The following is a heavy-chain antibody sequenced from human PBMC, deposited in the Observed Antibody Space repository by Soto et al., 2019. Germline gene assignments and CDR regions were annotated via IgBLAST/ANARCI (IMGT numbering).Heavy chain of an antibody. CDR2: TYYRSKWYN. Sequence: SQTLSLTCAISGDSVSSNSAAWNWIRQSPSRGLEWLGRTYYRSKWYNDYAVSVKSRITINPDTSKNQFSLQLNSVTPEDTAVYYCAKTYLSIAAAGSLDYWGQGTLVTVSS. CDR3: AKTYLSIAAAGSLDY. CDR1: GDSVSSNSAA. J-gene: IGHJ4*02. D-gene: IGHD6-13*01. V-gene: IGHV6-1*01.